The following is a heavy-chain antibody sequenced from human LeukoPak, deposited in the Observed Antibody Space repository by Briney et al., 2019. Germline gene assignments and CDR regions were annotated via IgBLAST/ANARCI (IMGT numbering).Heavy chain of an antibody. V-gene: IGHV3-33*01. Sequence: PGGSLRLSCAASGFTFSSYGMPWVRQAPGKGLEWVAVIWYDGSNKYYADSVKGRFTISRDNSKNTLYLQMNSLRAEDTAVYYCARGLVVVTSPLTDWGQGTLVTVSS. CDR3: ARGLVVVTSPLTD. CDR2: IWYDGSNK. J-gene: IGHJ4*02. D-gene: IGHD2-21*02. CDR1: GFTFSSYG.